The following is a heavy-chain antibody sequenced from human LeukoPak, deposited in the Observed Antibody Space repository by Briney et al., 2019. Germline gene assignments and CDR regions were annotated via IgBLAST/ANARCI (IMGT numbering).Heavy chain of an antibody. Sequence: SQTLSLTCAISGDSVSSNSAAWNWIRQSPSRGLEWLGRTYYRSKWYNEYAVSVKSRITINPDTSKHQFSLQLNSVTPEDTAVYYCARGEYYDSSGYSLGGYWGQGTLVTVSS. CDR3: ARGEYYDSSGYSLGGY. CDR1: GDSVSSNSAA. D-gene: IGHD3-22*01. V-gene: IGHV6-1*01. CDR2: TYYRSKWYN. J-gene: IGHJ4*02.